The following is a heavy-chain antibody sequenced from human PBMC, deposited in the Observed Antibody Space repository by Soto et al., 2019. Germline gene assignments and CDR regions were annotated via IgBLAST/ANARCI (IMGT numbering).Heavy chain of an antibody. D-gene: IGHD3-16*02. CDR2: ISASGGTI. J-gene: IGHJ4*02. CDR1: GFTFSDYS. V-gene: IGHV3-48*01. Sequence: GGSLRLSCAASGFTFSDYSMNWVRQAPGKGLEWLSYISASGGTIHYADSVKGRFTISRDKAKGSLFLQMNSLRAEDTAVYYCARGDNVWGSHRIDYWGQGMLVTVSS. CDR3: ARGDNVWGSHRIDY.